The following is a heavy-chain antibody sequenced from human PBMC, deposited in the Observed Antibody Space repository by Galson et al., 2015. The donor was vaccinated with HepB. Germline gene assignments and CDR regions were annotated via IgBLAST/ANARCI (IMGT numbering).Heavy chain of an antibody. V-gene: IGHV3-23*01. CDR3: AKDRETQFGHYYGMDV. CDR1: GFTFSNYA. CDR2: ISASGATT. Sequence: SLRLSCAASGFTFSNYAMSWVRQAPGKGLEWVSAISASGATTYYPDSVKGPFTISRDNSKNALYLQMNSLRAEDTAVYYCAKDRETQFGHYYGMDVWGQGTTVTVSS. D-gene: IGHD3-10*01. J-gene: IGHJ6*02.